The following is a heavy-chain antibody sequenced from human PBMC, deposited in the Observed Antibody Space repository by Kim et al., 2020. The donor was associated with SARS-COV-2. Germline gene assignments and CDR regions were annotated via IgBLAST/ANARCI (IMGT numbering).Heavy chain of an antibody. CDR2: IYYSGST. CDR3: ARKGHSLTDSYGLDY. D-gene: IGHD5-18*01. Sequence: SETLSLTCTVSGGSISSYYWSWIRQPPGKGLEWIGYIYYSGSTNYNPSLKSRVTISVDTSKNQFSLKLSSVTAADTAVYYCARKGHSLTDSYGLDYWGQGTLVTVSS. CDR1: GGSISSYY. J-gene: IGHJ4*02. V-gene: IGHV4-59*13.